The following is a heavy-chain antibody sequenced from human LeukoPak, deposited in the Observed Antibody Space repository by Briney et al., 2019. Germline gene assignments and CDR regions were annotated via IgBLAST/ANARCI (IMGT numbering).Heavy chain of an antibody. CDR3: ARTDYYDSSGYPY. V-gene: IGHV4-59*01. Sequence: SETLSLTCTVSGGSISSYYRSWIRQPPGKGLEWIGYIYYSGSTNYNPPLKSRVTISVDTSKNQFSLKLSSVTAADTAVYYCARTDYYDSSGYPYWGQGTLVTVSS. CDR2: IYYSGST. J-gene: IGHJ4*02. CDR1: GGSISSYY. D-gene: IGHD3-22*01.